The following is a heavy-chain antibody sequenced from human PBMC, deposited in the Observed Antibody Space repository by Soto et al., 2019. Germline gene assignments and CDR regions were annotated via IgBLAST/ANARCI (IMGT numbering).Heavy chain of an antibody. CDR3: ACQWRIQDAFDL. Sequence: QVQLVQSGAEVKKPGSSVKVSCKASGCTFSSYAISWVRQAPGQGLEWMGGIIPIFGTANYAQKFQGRVTITADESTSIDYMELSRLRSEDTAVYYCACQWRIQDAFDLWGQGTMVTVSS. V-gene: IGHV1-69*12. CDR1: GCTFSSYA. D-gene: IGHD5-18*01. J-gene: IGHJ3*01. CDR2: IIPIFGTA.